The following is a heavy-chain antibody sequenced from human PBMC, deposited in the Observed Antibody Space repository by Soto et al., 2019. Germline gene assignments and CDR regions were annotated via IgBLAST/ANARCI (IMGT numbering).Heavy chain of an antibody. CDR3: ARGDRYSGSFSDYFDP. Sequence: PSDTLSLTCIVSGASISTGGYSWSWIRQPPGKGPEWIGYIYESGRTYYKPSLKSRASISMDKSRNQFSVRLTSVTAADTAVYFCARGDRYSGSFSDYFDPWGQGTLVTVSS. CDR1: GASISTGGYS. D-gene: IGHD1-26*01. V-gene: IGHV4-30-2*01. CDR2: IYESGRT. J-gene: IGHJ5*02.